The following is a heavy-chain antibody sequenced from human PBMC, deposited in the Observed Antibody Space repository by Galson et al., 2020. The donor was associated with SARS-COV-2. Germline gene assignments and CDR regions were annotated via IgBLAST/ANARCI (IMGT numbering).Heavy chain of an antibody. CDR1: GFTFRTSE. CDR2: ISSAGTSI. V-gene: IGHV3-48*03. Sequence: GSLRLSCEAFGFTFRTSEMNWVRQAPGKGLEWLSHISSAGTSINDANSVRGRFIISRDNDRNSLFLQMNSLKVEDTGVYYCARGGGDFWSDYMDVWGKGTTVIVS. J-gene: IGHJ6*03. D-gene: IGHD3-3*01. CDR3: ARGGGDFWSDYMDV.